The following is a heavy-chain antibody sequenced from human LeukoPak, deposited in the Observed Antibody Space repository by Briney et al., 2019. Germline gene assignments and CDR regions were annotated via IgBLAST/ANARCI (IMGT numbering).Heavy chain of an antibody. V-gene: IGHV5-51*01. CDR1: GYSFTSYW. CDR2: INPGDSDT. D-gene: IGHD1-26*01. Sequence: GESLKISCKGSGYSFTSYWIGWVRQMPGKGLEWMGIINPGDSDTRYSPSFQGQVTISADKSISTASLQWSSLKASDTAMYYCARQGCELLKGGAFDIWGQGTMVTVSS. CDR3: ARQGCELLKGGAFDI. J-gene: IGHJ3*02.